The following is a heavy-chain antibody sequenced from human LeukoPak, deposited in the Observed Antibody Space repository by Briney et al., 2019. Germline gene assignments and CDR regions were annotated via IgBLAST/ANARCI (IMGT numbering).Heavy chain of an antibody. J-gene: IGHJ4*02. Sequence: PGGSLRLSCAASGFTFSSYAMSWVRQAPGKGLEWVSAISGSGSTYYADSVKGRFTISRDNSKNTLYLQMNSLRAEDTAVYYCANTPYDSSGWSWGQGTLVTVSS. V-gene: IGHV3-23*01. CDR2: ISGSGST. CDR1: GFTFSSYA. D-gene: IGHD3-22*01. CDR3: ANTPYDSSGWS.